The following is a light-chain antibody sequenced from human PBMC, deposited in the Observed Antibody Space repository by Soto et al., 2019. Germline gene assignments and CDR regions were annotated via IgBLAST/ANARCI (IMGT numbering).Light chain of an antibody. Sequence: QSVLTQPPSGSRSPGQSVAISCTGTSSDVGGSNGVSWYQQPPGTAPKLIIYDVSNRPSGVPDRFSGSKSGNTASLIISGLQAEDEGDYYCSSYTSSSTYVFGTGTKVTVL. CDR1: SSDVGGSNG. CDR2: DVS. V-gene: IGLV2-18*02. J-gene: IGLJ1*01. CDR3: SSYTSSSTYV.